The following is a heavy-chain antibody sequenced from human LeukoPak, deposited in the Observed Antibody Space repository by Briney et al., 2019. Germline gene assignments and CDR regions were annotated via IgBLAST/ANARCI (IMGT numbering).Heavy chain of an antibody. CDR3: ARDLTYNYETSGYR. Sequence: PGGSLRLSCAASGFTFSSYVMNWVRQAPGKGLEWVSYISSSSTTIHYADSVKGRFTISRDNAKNSLYLQMNSLRDEDTAVYYCARDLTYNYETSGYRWGQGTLVAVSS. J-gene: IGHJ4*02. CDR2: ISSSSTTI. V-gene: IGHV3-48*02. D-gene: IGHD3-22*01. CDR1: GFTFSSYV.